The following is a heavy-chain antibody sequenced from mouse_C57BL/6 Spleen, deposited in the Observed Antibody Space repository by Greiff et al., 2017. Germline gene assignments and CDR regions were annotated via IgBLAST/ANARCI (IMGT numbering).Heavy chain of an antibody. CDR3: ARSYSNYYFDY. CDR2: IDPSDSET. J-gene: IGHJ2*01. V-gene: IGHV1-52*01. CDR1: GYTFTSSW. D-gene: IGHD2-5*01. Sequence: QVQLQQPGAELVRPGSSVKLSCKASGYTFTSSWMHWVKQRPIQGLEWIGNIDPSDSETHYNQKFKDKATLTVDKSSSPAYMQLSSLTSEDSAVYYCARSYSNYYFDYWGQGTTLTVSS.